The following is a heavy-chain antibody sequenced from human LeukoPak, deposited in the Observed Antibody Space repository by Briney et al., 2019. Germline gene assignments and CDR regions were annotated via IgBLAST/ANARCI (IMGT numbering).Heavy chain of an antibody. Sequence: PETLSLTCTVSGGSITGSYWSWIRQPAGKGLEWIGRIYTSGSTDYNPSLQSRVAMSVDTSKNQFSLKLSSVTAADTAVYYCARAYGSGYFDSWGQGTLVTVSS. J-gene: IGHJ4*02. CDR2: IYTSGST. CDR3: ARAYGSGYFDS. CDR1: GGSITGSY. D-gene: IGHD3-10*01. V-gene: IGHV4-4*07.